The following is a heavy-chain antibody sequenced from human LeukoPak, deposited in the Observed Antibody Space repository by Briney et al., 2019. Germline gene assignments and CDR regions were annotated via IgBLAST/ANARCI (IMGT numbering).Heavy chain of an antibody. CDR1: GFPFSSYA. V-gene: IGHV3-23*01. J-gene: IGHJ4*02. D-gene: IGHD2-15*01. Sequence: GGSLRLSFSASGFPFSSYAMRWGRRAPGEGLGWGSAISGSGGSTYYADSVKGRFTISRDNSKNTLYLQMNSLRAEDTAVYYCAKSVGASPRYYFDYWGQGTLVTVSS. CDR3: AKSVGASPRYYFDY. CDR2: ISGSGGST.